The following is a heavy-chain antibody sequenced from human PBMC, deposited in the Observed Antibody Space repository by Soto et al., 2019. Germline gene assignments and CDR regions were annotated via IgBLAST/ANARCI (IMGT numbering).Heavy chain of an antibody. CDR2: IDDTGGYT. D-gene: IGHD3-10*01. CDR1: GFTFSRFA. V-gene: IGHV3-64D*06. Sequence: EVQLEESGGNLVQPGGSLRLSCSASGFTFSRFAMHWVRQAPGKGLEYISSIDDTGGYTHYADSVKGRFTISRDNSKKTLYLQMSSLRPEDTAVYYCVNDHGTAMVRGGLDSWGQGALVTVSS. J-gene: IGHJ4*02. CDR3: VNDHGTAMVRGGLDS.